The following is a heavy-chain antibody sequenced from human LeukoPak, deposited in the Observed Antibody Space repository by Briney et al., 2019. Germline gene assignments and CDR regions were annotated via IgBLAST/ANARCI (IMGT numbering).Heavy chain of an antibody. D-gene: IGHD2-15*01. V-gene: IGHV3-21*01. Sequence: GGSLRLSCAASGFTFSSYSMNWVRQALGKGLEWVSSISSSSSYIYYADSVKGRFTISRDNAKNSLYLQMNSLRAEDTAVYYCARDEFSGGSFDYWGQGTLVTVSS. CDR2: ISSSSSYI. CDR3: ARDEFSGGSFDY. CDR1: GFTFSSYS. J-gene: IGHJ4*02.